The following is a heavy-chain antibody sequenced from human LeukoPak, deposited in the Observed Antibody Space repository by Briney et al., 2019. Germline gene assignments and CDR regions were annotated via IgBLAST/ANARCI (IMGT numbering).Heavy chain of an antibody. CDR3: ARGPGVGGSGSYYRGTYFDY. V-gene: IGHV4-34*01. Sequence: SETLSLTCAVYGGSFSGYYWSWIRQPPGKGLEWIGEINHSGSTNYNPSLKSRVTISVDTSKNQFSLKLSSVTAADTAVYYCARGPGVGGSGSYYRGTYFDYWGQGTLVTVSS. CDR2: INHSGST. D-gene: IGHD3-10*01. CDR1: GGSFSGYY. J-gene: IGHJ4*02.